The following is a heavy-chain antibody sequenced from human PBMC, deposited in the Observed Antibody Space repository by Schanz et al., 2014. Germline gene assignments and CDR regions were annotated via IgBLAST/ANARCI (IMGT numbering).Heavy chain of an antibody. V-gene: IGHV1-18*01. D-gene: IGHD6-6*01. J-gene: IGHJ5*02. CDR3: ATDSSRRLDP. CDR1: GYSFSNYA. CDR2: ISVYDGVT. Sequence: QVQLVQSGAEVRKPGASVKVSCKASGYSFSNYAVTWVRQAPGQGLEWMGWISVYDGVTKYAQKFQGRLTLTTETSTTTAYMELRSLRSDDTAVYYCATDSSRRLDPWGQGTLVIVSS.